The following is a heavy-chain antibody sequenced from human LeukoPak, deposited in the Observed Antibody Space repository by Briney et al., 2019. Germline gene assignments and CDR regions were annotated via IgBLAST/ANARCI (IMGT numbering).Heavy chain of an antibody. CDR1: GFTFSSYA. J-gene: IGHJ4*02. CDR2: ISYDGSNK. Sequence: GGSLRLSCAASGFTFSSYAMSWVRQAPGKGLEWVAVISYDGSNKYYADSVKGRFTISRDNSKNTLYLQMNSLRAEDTAVHYCARESGAITHWGQGTLVTVSS. D-gene: IGHD5-12*01. CDR3: ARESGAITH. V-gene: IGHV3-30-3*01.